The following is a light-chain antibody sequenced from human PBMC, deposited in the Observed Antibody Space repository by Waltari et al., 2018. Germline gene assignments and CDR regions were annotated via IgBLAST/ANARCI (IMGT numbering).Light chain of an antibody. CDR3: QQRANWPYT. Sequence: EIMLTQSPATLSLSPGERANLSCRASQTVRTYLAWYQQKPGQAPRLLIFDASSRATGIPAKFSGSGSGTDFTLTVSNLEPEDFAVYYCQQRANWPYTFGQGTRVEI. V-gene: IGKV3-11*01. CDR2: DAS. CDR1: QTVRTY. J-gene: IGKJ2*01.